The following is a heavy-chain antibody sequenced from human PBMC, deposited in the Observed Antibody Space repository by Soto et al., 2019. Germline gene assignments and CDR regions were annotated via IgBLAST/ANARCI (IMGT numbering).Heavy chain of an antibody. D-gene: IGHD1-26*01. CDR3: ARAKYSGSYTRYYGMQV. CDR2: IKQDGSEK. J-gene: IGHJ6*01. Sequence: PGGSLRLSCADSGFTFTAYWMSCVRHAPGKGLEWVANIKQDGSEKYYVDSVQGRFTISRDNAKNSLYLQMNSLRAEDTAVYYCARAKYSGSYTRYYGMQVWGQGTTVTVSS. CDR1: GFTFTAYW. V-gene: IGHV3-7*03.